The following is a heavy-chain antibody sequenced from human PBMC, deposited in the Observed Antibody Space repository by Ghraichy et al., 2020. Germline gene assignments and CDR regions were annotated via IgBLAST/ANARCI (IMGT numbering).Heavy chain of an antibody. J-gene: IGHJ4*02. CDR1: GFTFSSYA. Sequence: GESLNISCAASGFTFSSYAMSWVRQAPGKGLEWVSAISGSGGSTYYADSVKGRFTISRDNSKNTLYLQMNSLRAEDTAVYYCARGSMVRGVIIWGFDYWGQGTLVTVSS. D-gene: IGHD3-10*01. CDR3: ARGSMVRGVIIWGFDY. V-gene: IGHV3-23*01. CDR2: ISGSGGST.